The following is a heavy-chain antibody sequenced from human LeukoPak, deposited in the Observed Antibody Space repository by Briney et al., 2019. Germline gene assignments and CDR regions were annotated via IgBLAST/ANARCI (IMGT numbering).Heavy chain of an antibody. V-gene: IGHV3-15*01. D-gene: IGHD4-17*01. Sequence: GGSLRLSCAASGFTFSNAWMSWVRQAPGKGLEWVGRIKSKTDGGTTDYAAPVKGRFTISRDDSKNTLYLQMNSLKTEDTAVYYCTTAPEYGDYDDYWGQGTLVTVSS. CDR3: TTAPEYGDYDDY. CDR2: IKSKTDGGTT. CDR1: GFTFSNAW. J-gene: IGHJ4*02.